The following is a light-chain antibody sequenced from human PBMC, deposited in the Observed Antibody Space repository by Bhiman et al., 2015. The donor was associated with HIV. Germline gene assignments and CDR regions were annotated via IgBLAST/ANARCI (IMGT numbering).Light chain of an antibody. CDR2: DVS. J-gene: IGLJ2*01. CDR1: GSDVGGYNH. V-gene: IGLV2-14*03. Sequence: QSALTQPASVSGSPGQSITISCTGSGSDVGGYNHVSWYQQHPGKAPKLMIYDVSNRPSGVSNRFSGSKSGNTASLTISGLQAEDEADYYCQSYDNILSGGLFGGATKLTVL. CDR3: QSYDNILSGGL.